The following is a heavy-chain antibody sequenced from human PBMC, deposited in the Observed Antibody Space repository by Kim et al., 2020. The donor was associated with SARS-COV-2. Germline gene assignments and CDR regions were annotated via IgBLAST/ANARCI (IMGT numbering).Heavy chain of an antibody. CDR3: ARVRVHSSSWYYYYYGMDV. D-gene: IGHD6-13*01. V-gene: IGHV3-11*01. Sequence: GGSLRLSCAASGFTFSDYYMSWIRQAPGKGLEWVSYISSSGSTIYYADSVKGRFTISRDNAKNSLYLQMNSLRAEDTAVYYCARVRVHSSSWYYYYYGMDVWGQGTTVTVSS. CDR1: GFTFSDYY. CDR2: ISSSGSTI. J-gene: IGHJ6*02.